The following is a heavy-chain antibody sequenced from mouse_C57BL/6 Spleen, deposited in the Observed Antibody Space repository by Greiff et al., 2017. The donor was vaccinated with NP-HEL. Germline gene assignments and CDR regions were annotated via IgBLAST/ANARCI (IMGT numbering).Heavy chain of an antibody. CDR3: ARYPNTTVVDPFAY. J-gene: IGHJ3*01. Sequence: QVQLQQPGAELVKPGASVKLSCKASGYTFTSYWMHWVKQRPGQGLEWIGMIHPNSGSTNYNEKFKSKATLTVDKSSSTAYMQLSSLTSEDSAVYYCARYPNTTVVDPFAYWGQGTLVTVSA. V-gene: IGHV1-64*01. D-gene: IGHD1-1*01. CDR1: GYTFTSYW. CDR2: IHPNSGST.